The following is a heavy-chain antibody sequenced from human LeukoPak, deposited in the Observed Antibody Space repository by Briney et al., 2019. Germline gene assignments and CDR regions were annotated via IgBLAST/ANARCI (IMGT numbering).Heavy chain of an antibody. D-gene: IGHD3-22*01. J-gene: IGHJ1*01. CDR2: IKSDGST. CDR1: GFTFSTYW. Sequence: GVSLRLSCAASGFTFSTYWMLWVRQSPGKGLVWVSRIKSDGSTNYAEPVKGRFTISRDNAKNTVSLQMNSLRREDTGVYYCARAPSEIGGYYPEYFRHWGQGPRITVSS. CDR3: ARAPSEIGGYYPEYFRH. V-gene: IGHV3-74*01.